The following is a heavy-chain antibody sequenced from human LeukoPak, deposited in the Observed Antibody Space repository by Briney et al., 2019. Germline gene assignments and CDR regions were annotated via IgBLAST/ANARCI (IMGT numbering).Heavy chain of an antibody. CDR1: GGSISSSNW. V-gene: IGHV4-4*02. Sequence: SGTLSLTCAVSGGSISSSNWWSWVRQPPGKGLEWIGKIYHSGSTNYNPSLKSRVTISVDKSKNQFSLKLSSVTAADTAVYYCARGRAYYDILTGYTEKFDYWGQGTLVTVSS. CDR2: IYHSGST. CDR3: ARGRAYYDILTGYTEKFDY. J-gene: IGHJ4*02. D-gene: IGHD3-9*01.